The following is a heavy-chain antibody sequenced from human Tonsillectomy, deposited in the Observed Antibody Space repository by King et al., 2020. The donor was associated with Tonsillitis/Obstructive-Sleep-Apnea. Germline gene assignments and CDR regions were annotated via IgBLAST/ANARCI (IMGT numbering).Heavy chain of an antibody. CDR2: ISISGSTK. V-gene: IGHV3-48*03. CDR3: ATLPAVGSGWYIVYFDY. D-gene: IGHD6-19*01. CDR1: GFSLSSYE. Sequence: VQLVESGGGLVQPGGSLRLSCAASGFSLSSYEMIWVRQAPGKGLEWISYISISGSTKYYADSVKGRFTISRDNAKNSLSLQMNSLRAEDTAVYYCATLPAVGSGWYIVYFDYWGQGTLVTVSS. J-gene: IGHJ4*02.